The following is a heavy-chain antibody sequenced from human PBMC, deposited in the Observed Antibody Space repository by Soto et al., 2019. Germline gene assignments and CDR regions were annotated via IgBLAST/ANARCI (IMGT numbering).Heavy chain of an antibody. CDR3: ARLPPPFRGVIIR. D-gene: IGHD3-10*01. Sequence: NPSETLSLTCTVSGGSISISSYYWGGIRHPPGKGLEWIGSIYYSGSTYYNPSLKSRVTISVDTSKNQFSLKLSSVTAADTAVYYCARLPPPFRGVIIRWGQGTLVTVSS. V-gene: IGHV4-39*01. CDR2: IYYSGST. CDR1: GGSISISSYY. J-gene: IGHJ4*02.